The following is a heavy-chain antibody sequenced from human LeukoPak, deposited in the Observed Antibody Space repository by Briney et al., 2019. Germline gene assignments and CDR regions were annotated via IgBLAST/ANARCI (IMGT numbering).Heavy chain of an antibody. CDR2: IYHSGST. Sequence: SETLSLTCTVSGGSISSYYWSWIRQPPGKGLEWIGYIYHSGSTYYNPSLKSRVTISVDRSKNQFSLKLSSVTAADTAVYYCARVVGKVVPAAIFDYWGQGTLVTDSS. J-gene: IGHJ4*02. D-gene: IGHD2-2*02. CDR3: ARVVGKVVPAAIFDY. CDR1: GGSISSYY. V-gene: IGHV4-59*12.